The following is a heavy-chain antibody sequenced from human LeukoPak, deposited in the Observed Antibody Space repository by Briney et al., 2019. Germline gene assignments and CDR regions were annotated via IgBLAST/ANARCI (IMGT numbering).Heavy chain of an antibody. CDR3: ARVGEFVVVPAAIDLYYYYYGMDV. D-gene: IGHD2-2*01. Sequence: ASVKVSCKASGYTFTGYYIHWVRQAPGQGLEWMGWISAYNGNTNYAQKLQGRVTMTTDTSTSTAYMELRSLRSDDTAVYYCARVGEFVVVPAAIDLYYYYYGMDVWGQGTTVTVSS. CDR2: ISAYNGNT. V-gene: IGHV1-18*04. J-gene: IGHJ6*02. CDR1: GYTFTGYY.